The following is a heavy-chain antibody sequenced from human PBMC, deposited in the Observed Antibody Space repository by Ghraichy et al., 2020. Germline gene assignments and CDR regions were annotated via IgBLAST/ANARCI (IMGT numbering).Heavy chain of an antibody. CDR3: AKGASSSSSRNDYYYYGMDV. Sequence: GGSLRLSCAASGFTFSSYAMSWVRQAPGKGLEWVSAISGSGGSTYYADSVKGRFTISRDNSKNTLYLQMNSLRAEDTAVYYCAKGASSSSSRNDYYYYGMDVWGQGTTVTVSS. V-gene: IGHV3-23*01. CDR2: ISGSGGST. D-gene: IGHD6-6*01. J-gene: IGHJ6*02. CDR1: GFTFSSYA.